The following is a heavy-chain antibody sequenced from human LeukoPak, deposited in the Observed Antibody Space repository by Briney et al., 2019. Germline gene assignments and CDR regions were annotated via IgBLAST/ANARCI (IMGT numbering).Heavy chain of an antibody. Sequence: SQTLSLTCAISGDSVSSNSAAWNWIRQSPSRGLEWLGRTYYRSKWYNDYAVSVKSRITINPDTSKNQSSLQLNSVTPEDTAVYYCARDFTSYGYPYYYYYGMDVWGQGTTVTVSS. CDR3: ARDFTSYGYPYYYYYGMDV. D-gene: IGHD5-18*01. V-gene: IGHV6-1*01. CDR2: TYYRSKWYN. CDR1: GDSVSSNSAA. J-gene: IGHJ6*02.